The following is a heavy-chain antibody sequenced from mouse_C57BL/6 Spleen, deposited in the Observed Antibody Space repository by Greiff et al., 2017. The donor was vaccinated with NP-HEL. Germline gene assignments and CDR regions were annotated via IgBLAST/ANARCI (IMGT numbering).Heavy chain of an antibody. Sequence: ESGPGLVKPSQSLSLTCSVTGYSITSGYYWNWIRQFPGNKLEWMGYISYDGSNNYNPYLKNRISITRDTSKNQFFRKLNSVTTEDTAAYYCARDLENYAMYYWGQGTSVTVSS. CDR2: ISYDGSN. V-gene: IGHV3-6*01. J-gene: IGHJ4*01. CDR1: GYSITSGYY. CDR3: ARDLENYAMYY.